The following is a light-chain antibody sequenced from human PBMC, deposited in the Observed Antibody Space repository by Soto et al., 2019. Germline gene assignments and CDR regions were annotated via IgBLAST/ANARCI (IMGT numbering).Light chain of an antibody. CDR3: QSHDNRLSGYV. Sequence: QSVLTQPPSVSGAPGQRVTISCTGSSANIGAAYNVDWYQQLPGTAPKLLIYGNNNRPTGVHARFSGSKPGTSASLAIAGRQADEEGDYDCQSHDNRLSGYVFGTRTKVTFL. CDR2: GNN. J-gene: IGLJ1*01. V-gene: IGLV1-40*01. CDR1: SANIGAAYN.